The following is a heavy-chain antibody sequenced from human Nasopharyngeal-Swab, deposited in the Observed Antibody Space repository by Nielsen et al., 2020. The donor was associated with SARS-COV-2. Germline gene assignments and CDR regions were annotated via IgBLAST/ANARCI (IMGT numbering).Heavy chain of an antibody. CDR3: ARELAAAGTGGN. J-gene: IGHJ4*02. CDR1: GFTFSSYG. Sequence: GESLKISCAASGFTFSSYGMHWARQAPGKGLEWVAVIWYDGSNKYYADSVKGRFTISRDNSKNTLYLQMNSLRAEDTAVYYCARELAAAGTGGNWGQGTLVTVSS. CDR2: IWYDGSNK. D-gene: IGHD6-13*01. V-gene: IGHV3-33*01.